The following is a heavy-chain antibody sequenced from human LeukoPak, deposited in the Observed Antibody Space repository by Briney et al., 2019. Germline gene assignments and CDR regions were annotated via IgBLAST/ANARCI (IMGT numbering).Heavy chain of an antibody. D-gene: IGHD2-8*02. J-gene: IGHJ6*02. CDR2: INHSGRT. CDR3: ATGPMYYYYGMDV. V-gene: IGHV4-34*01. Sequence: SETLSLTCAVYGGSFSVYYWSWIRQPPGKGLEWIGEINHSGRTNYKPSLKSRVTISVDTSKKQFYLKLRSVTAADTAVYYCATGPMYYYYGMDVWGQGTTVTVSS. CDR1: GGSFSVYY.